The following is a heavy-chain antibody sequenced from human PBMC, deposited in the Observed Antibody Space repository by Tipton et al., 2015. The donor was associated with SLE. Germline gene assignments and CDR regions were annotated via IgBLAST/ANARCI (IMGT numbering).Heavy chain of an antibody. CDR3: ARGSDGDNVRFFDV. CDR2: IYTNGDR. CDR1: GGHITSDY. J-gene: IGHJ2*01. D-gene: IGHD4-17*01. Sequence: TLSLTCTVSGGHITSDYWSWLRLSAGRGLERIGRIYTNGDRDFNPSLGSRVTVSLDASRRQISLRLKSVTAADTAVYYCARGSDGDNVRFFDVWGPGTQVTVSS. V-gene: IGHV4-4*07.